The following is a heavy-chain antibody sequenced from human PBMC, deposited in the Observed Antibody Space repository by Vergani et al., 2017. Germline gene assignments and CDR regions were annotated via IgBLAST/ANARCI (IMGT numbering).Heavy chain of an antibody. CDR1: GFTVSSNY. D-gene: IGHD5-18*01. CDR3: ARVDTAMVTFDY. V-gene: IGHV3-53*01. J-gene: IGHJ4*02. CDR2: IYSGGST. Sequence: EVQLVESGGGLIQPGGSLRPSCAASGFTVSSNYMSWVRQAPGKGLEWVPVIYSGGSTYYADSGKGRFTISRDNSKNTLYLQMNSLGAEDTAVFYCARVDTAMVTFDYWGQGTLVTVSS.